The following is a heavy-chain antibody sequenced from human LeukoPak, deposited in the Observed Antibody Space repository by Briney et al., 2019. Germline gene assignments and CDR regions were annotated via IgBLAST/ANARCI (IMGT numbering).Heavy chain of an antibody. V-gene: IGHV3-64*01. CDR1: GFTFSTYA. D-gene: IGHD3-3*01. Sequence: GGSLRLSCAASGFTFSTYAMHWVRQAPGKGLEYVSGINSNGGSTFYANSVNGRFTIFRDNSETTVYLQMGSLRTEDMAVYYCARSYDFWSGYMDVWGKGTTVTVSS. CDR3: ARSYDFWSGYMDV. CDR2: INSNGGST. J-gene: IGHJ6*03.